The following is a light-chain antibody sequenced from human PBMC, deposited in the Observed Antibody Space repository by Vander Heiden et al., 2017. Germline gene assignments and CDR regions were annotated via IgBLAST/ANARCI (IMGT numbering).Light chain of an antibody. Sequence: IVLTQSPGTLSLSPGERATLSCRASQSVSSSYSAWYQQKPGQAPRLLIYGASSRATGIPDRFSGSGSGTDFTLTISRLEPEDFAVYYCQQYGTSALTFGGGTKVEI. CDR3: QQYGTSALT. J-gene: IGKJ4*01. V-gene: IGKV3-20*01. CDR1: QSVSSSY. CDR2: GAS.